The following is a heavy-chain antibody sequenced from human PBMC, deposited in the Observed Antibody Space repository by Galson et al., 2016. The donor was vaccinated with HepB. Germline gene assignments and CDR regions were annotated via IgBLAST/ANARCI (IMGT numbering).Heavy chain of an antibody. CDR1: GFMFSGYG. V-gene: IGHV3-33*01. D-gene: IGHD1-1*01. CDR3: ARQAFANWNPFDY. CDR2: IWNDGIHK. J-gene: IGHJ4*02. Sequence: SLRLSCAASGFMFSGYGMHWVRQAPGKGLGGLAGIWNDGIHKNYADSVKGRFTISRDNSKKTLYLQMYSLRAEDTAVDYCARQAFANWNPFDYWGQGTLVTVSS.